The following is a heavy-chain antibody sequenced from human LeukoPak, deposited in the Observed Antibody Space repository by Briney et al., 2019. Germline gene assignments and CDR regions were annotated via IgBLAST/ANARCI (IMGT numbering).Heavy chain of an antibody. J-gene: IGHJ6*04. CDR3: VKVFQYSNYGMDV. V-gene: IGHV3-64D*06. CDR1: GFTFSSYA. Sequence: GGSLRLSCSASGFTFSSYAMHWVRQAPGKGLEYVSAISSNGGSTYYADSVKGRFTISRDNSKNMLYLQMSSLRAEDTAVYYCVKVFQYSNYGMDVWGKGTTVTVSS. CDR2: ISSNGGST. D-gene: IGHD6-13*01.